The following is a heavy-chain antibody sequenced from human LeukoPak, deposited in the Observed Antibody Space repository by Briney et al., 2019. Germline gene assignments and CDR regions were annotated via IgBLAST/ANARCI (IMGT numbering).Heavy chain of an antibody. D-gene: IGHD3-10*01. CDR3: AKDIYYGSGSYPGN. V-gene: IGHV1-18*01. CDR2: ISAYNGNF. J-gene: IGHJ4*02. CDR1: GYTFSSYG. Sequence: ASVKDSCKAPGYTFSSYGITWLRQAPGQGLDWMGCISAYNGNFNYAQKFQARVTMTTDTSTSTAYLELRSLRFDDTAVYYCAKDIYYGSGSYPGNWGQGTLVTVSS.